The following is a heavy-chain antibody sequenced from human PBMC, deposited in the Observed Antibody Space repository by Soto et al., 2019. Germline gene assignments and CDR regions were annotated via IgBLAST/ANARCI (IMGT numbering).Heavy chain of an antibody. V-gene: IGHV3-23*01. D-gene: IGHD6-19*01. CDR2: ISGSGGST. Sequence: GGSLRLSCAASGFTFSSYAMSWVRQAPGKGLEWVSGISGSGGSTYYADSMKGRFTISRDNSKNTLYVQMSSLRAEDTAVYYCAKARGVSVAGQRGYYYYGMDVWGQGTTVTSP. CDR3: AKARGVSVAGQRGYYYYGMDV. CDR1: GFTFSSYA. J-gene: IGHJ6*02.